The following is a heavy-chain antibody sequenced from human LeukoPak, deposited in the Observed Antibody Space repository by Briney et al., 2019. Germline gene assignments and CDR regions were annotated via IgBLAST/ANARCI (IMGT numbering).Heavy chain of an antibody. D-gene: IGHD6-13*01. CDR1: RFTFSSYG. V-gene: IGHV3-33*08. Sequence: GGSLRLSCAASRFTFSSYGMHWVRQAPGKGLEGVAVIWYDGSNKYYADSVKGRFTISRDNSKNTLYLQMNSLRAEDTAVYYCASGSSSPATDLYYYGMDVWGQGTTVTVSS. J-gene: IGHJ6*02. CDR2: IWYDGSNK. CDR3: ASGSSSPATDLYYYGMDV.